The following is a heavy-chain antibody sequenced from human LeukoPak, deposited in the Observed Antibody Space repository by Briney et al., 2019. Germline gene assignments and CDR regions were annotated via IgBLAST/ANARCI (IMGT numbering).Heavy chain of an antibody. V-gene: IGHV1-69*13. CDR2: IIPIFGTA. J-gene: IGHJ1*01. D-gene: IGHD3-22*01. Sequence: GASVKVSCKASGGTFSSYAISWVRQAPGQGLEWMGGIIPIFGTANYAQKFQGRVTITADESTSTAYTELSSLRSEDTAVYYCAKDDSSGYYPSAEYFQHWGQGTLVTVSS. CDR3: AKDDSSGYYPSAEYFQH. CDR1: GGTFSSYA.